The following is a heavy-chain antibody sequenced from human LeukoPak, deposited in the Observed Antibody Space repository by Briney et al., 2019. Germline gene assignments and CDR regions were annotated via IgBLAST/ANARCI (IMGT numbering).Heavy chain of an antibody. D-gene: IGHD6-19*01. CDR2: ISSSSSYI. V-gene: IGHV3-21*01. CDR1: GFIFSNSN. J-gene: IGHJ4*02. Sequence: GGSLRLSCAASGFIFSNSNMNWVRQAPGKGLEWVSSISSSSSYIYYADSVKGRFTISRDNAKNSLYLQMNSLRAEDTAVYYCARDFEQWPRGWGQGTLVTVSS. CDR3: ARDFEQWPRG.